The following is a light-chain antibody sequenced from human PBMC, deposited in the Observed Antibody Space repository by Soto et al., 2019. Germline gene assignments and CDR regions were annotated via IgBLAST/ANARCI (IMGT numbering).Light chain of an antibody. V-gene: IGKV4-1*01. CDR1: QSVLYSSKNKNY. CDR2: WAS. CDR3: QQYYSTPPM. J-gene: IGKJ1*01. Sequence: DIVMTQSPDSLAVSLGERATINCKSSQSVLYSSKNKNYLAWYQQRPGQPPKLLIYWASTRESGVPDRFSGSGSGTDFSLTITSLQAEDVAVYYCQQYYSTPPMFGQGTKVEIK.